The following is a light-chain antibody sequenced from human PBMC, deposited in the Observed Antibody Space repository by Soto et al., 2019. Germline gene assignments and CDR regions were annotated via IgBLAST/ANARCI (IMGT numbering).Light chain of an antibody. V-gene: IGKV3-20*01. CDR1: QTVSSSY. J-gene: IGKJ2*02. CDR3: QQYGSSPPMCT. CDR2: GAS. Sequence: EIVLTQSPGTLSLSPGERATLSCRASQTVSSSYLAWYQQKPGQAPRLLIYGASIRATGIPDRFSGSGSGTDFTLTISRLEPEDFAVYYCQQYGSSPPMCTFGRGTKLEIK.